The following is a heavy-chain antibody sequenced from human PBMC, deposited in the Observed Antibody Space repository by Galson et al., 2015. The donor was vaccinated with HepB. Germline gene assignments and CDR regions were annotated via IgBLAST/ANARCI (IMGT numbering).Heavy chain of an antibody. CDR1: GFTFRSYA. Sequence: LRLYCAASGFTFRSYAMHWVRQAPGTGLEWVAVISYDGSNKYYADSVKGRFTISRDNSKNTLYLQMNSLRAGDTAVYYCARDRIAVAGHRFDYWGQGTLVTVSS. D-gene: IGHD6-19*01. J-gene: IGHJ4*02. CDR3: ARDRIAVAGHRFDY. V-gene: IGHV3-30*04. CDR2: ISYDGSNK.